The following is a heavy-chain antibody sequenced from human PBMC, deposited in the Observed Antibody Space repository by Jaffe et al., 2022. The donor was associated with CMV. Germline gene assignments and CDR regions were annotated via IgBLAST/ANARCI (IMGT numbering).Heavy chain of an antibody. Sequence: QLQLQESGPGLVKPSETLSLTCTVSGGSISRSTYYWGWIRQPPGKGLEWIGSIHYNGSTYYNPSLKSRVTISVDTSKNQFSLRLSSVTAADTAVYYCARRQPFGPRTILTHYFDYWGQGTLVTVSS. CDR3: ARRQPFGPRTILTHYFDY. D-gene: IGHD3-16*01. J-gene: IGHJ4*02. V-gene: IGHV4-39*01. CDR1: GGSISRSTYY. CDR2: IHYNGST.